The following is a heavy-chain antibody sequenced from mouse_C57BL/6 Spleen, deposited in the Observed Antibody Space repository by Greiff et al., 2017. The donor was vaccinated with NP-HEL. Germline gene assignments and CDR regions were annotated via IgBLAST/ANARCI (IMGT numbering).Heavy chain of an antibody. D-gene: IGHD4-1*01. Sequence: EVQLVESGGGLVKPGGSLKLSCAASGFTFSDYGMHWVRQAPEKGLEWVAYISSGSSTIYYADTVKGRFTISRDNAKNTLFLQMTSLRSEDTAMYYCARPAGTYAMDYWGQGTSVTVSS. CDR1: GFTFSDYG. V-gene: IGHV5-17*01. CDR3: ARPAGTYAMDY. J-gene: IGHJ4*01. CDR2: ISSGSSTI.